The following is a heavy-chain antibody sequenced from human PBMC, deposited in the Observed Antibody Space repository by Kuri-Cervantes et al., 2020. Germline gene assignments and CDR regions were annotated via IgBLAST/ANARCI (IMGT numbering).Heavy chain of an antibody. Sequence: ASVKVSCKASGYSLGNYGINWVRQAPGQGPEWMGWINTNTGNSAYAQGFTGRFVFSLDTSVSTAYLQISSLEPEDSAVYYCARGGMFDYWGQGSLVTVSS. CDR1: GYSLGNYG. CDR2: INTNTGNS. D-gene: IGHD1-14*01. V-gene: IGHV7-4-1*02. CDR3: ARGGMFDY. J-gene: IGHJ4*02.